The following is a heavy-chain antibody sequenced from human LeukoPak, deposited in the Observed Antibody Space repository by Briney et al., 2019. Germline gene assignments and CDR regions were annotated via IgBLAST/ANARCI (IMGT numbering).Heavy chain of an antibody. CDR2: ISGSGGST. CDR1: GFTFSRYA. V-gene: IGHV3-23*01. D-gene: IGHD3-16*01. Sequence: PGGSLRLSCAASGFTFSRYAMSWGRQAPGKGLEWVSAISGSGGSTYYADSVKGRFTISRDNSKNTLYLQMNRLRAEDTAVYYCAKVGGGLRLGDIPLDYWGQGTLVTVSS. J-gene: IGHJ4*02. CDR3: AKVGGGLRLGDIPLDY.